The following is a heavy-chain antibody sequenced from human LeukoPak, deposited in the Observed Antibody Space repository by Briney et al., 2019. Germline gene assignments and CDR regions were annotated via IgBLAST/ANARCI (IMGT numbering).Heavy chain of an antibody. V-gene: IGHV4-39*01. D-gene: IGHD3-10*01. CDR1: GFTFSSYW. Sequence: PGGSLRLSCAASGFTFSSYWMTWVRQAPGKGLEWIGSIYYSGSTYYNPSLKSRVTISVDTSKNQFSLKLSSVTAADTAVYYCARVIRGFDPWGQGTLVTVSS. J-gene: IGHJ5*02. CDR2: IYYSGST. CDR3: ARVIRGFDP.